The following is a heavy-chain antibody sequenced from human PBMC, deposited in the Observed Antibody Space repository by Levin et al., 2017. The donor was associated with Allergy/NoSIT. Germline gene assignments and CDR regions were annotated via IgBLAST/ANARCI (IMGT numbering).Heavy chain of an antibody. D-gene: IGHD1-26*01. CDR3: ARDRILGAVSPGWFDP. V-gene: IGHV3-33*01. Sequence: GGSLRLSCAASGFNFNSYGMYWVRQAPGKGPEWVAAIWYDGSNKNYADSVKGRFTISRDNSKSTLFLNMNSLRAEDTAVYYCARDRILGAVSPGWFDPWGRGTLVTVSS. CDR1: GFNFNSYG. J-gene: IGHJ5*02. CDR2: IWYDGSNK.